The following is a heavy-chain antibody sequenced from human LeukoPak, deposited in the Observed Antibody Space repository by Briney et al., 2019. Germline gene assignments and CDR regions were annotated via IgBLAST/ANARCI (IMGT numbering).Heavy chain of an antibody. CDR2: INPNSGGT. J-gene: IGHJ6*03. Sequence: ASLKVSCKASGYTFTGYYMHWVRQAPGQGLEWMGWINPNSGGTNYAQKFQGRVTMTRDTSISTAYMELSRLRSDDTAVYYCARGDIEGYGSGSYYNGYYYYYYMDVWGKGTTVTISS. D-gene: IGHD3-10*01. CDR3: ARGDIEGYGSGSYYNGYYYYYYMDV. V-gene: IGHV1-2*02. CDR1: GYTFTGYY.